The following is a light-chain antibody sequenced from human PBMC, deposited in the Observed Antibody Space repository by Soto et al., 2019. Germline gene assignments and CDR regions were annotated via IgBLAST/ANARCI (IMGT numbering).Light chain of an antibody. CDR2: DVS. V-gene: IGLV2-14*03. Sequence: QSALTQPASVSGSPGQSITIFCTGTSSDVGGYNYASWYQQHPGSAPKLMIYDVSSRPSGVSNRFSGSKSGNTASLTISGLQAEDEADYYCSSYTSSFKLAVFGSGTKLTVL. J-gene: IGLJ1*01. CDR1: SSDVGGYNY. CDR3: SSYTSSFKLAV.